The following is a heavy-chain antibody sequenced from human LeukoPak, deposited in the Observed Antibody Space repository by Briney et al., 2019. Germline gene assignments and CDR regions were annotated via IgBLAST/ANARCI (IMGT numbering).Heavy chain of an antibody. D-gene: IGHD4-23*01. Sequence: PSETLPLTCTVSGGSISSYYWSWIRQPPGKGLEWIGYIYYSGSTNYNPSLKSRVTISVDTSKNQFSLKLSSVTAADTAVYYCARLSGGDAFYIWGQGTMVTVSS. CDR1: GGSISSYY. CDR3: ARLSGGDAFYI. CDR2: IYYSGST. J-gene: IGHJ3*02. V-gene: IGHV4-59*01.